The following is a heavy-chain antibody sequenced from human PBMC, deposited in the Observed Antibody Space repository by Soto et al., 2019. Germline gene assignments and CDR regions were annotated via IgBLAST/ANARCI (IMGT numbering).Heavy chain of an antibody. J-gene: IGHJ4*02. CDR3: AHSGEVGATLMFDY. CDR2: INPNSGGT. CDR1: GYTFTGYY. D-gene: IGHD1-26*01. V-gene: IGHV1-2*02. Sequence: ASVKVSCKASGYTFTGYYMHWVRQAPGQGLEWMGWINPNSGGTNYAQKFQGRVTMTRDTSISTAYMELSRLRSDDTAVYDCAHSGEVGATLMFDYWGQGTLVTVSS.